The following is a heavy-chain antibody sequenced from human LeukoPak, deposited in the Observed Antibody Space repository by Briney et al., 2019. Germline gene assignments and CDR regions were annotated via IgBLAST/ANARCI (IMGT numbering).Heavy chain of an antibody. J-gene: IGHJ4*02. CDR3: ARGPSGGGSLDY. D-gene: IGHD3-16*01. V-gene: IGHV3-74*01. CDR1: GFTFSSDW. CDR2: INSDGSIR. Sequence: GGSLRLSCAASGFTFSSDWMHWVRQAPGKGLVWVSRINSDGSIRNYVDSVRGRFTISRDNGKNTLYLEMSSLRAEDTAVYYCARGPSGGGSLDYWGQGTLVTVSS.